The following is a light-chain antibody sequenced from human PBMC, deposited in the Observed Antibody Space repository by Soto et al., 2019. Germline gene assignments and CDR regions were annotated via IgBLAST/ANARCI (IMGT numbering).Light chain of an antibody. Sequence: QLVLTQPPSVSGAPGQRVTISCTGNNSNIGAIYDVHWYQQLPGTAPKLLIYANNKRPSGVPDRLSASKSGTSASLAITGLQSDDEGDYYCQSYDSSLSGPVFGGGTKLTVL. V-gene: IGLV1-40*01. J-gene: IGLJ2*01. CDR1: NSNIGAIYD. CDR2: ANN. CDR3: QSYDSSLSGPV.